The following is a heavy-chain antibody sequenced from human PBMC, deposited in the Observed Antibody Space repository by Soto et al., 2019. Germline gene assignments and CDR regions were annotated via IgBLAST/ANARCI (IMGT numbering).Heavy chain of an antibody. CDR1: GFTFSSYG. V-gene: IGHV3-30*03. CDR3: AAGRSQQQLAQALDY. Sequence: QVQLVESGGGVVQPGRSLRLSCAASGFTFSSYGMHWVRQAPCKGLEWVAVISYDGSNKYYADSVKGRFTISRDNSKNTLYLQMNSLRAEDTAVYYCAAGRSQQQLAQALDYWGQGTLVTVSS. CDR2: ISYDGSNK. D-gene: IGHD6-13*01. J-gene: IGHJ4*02.